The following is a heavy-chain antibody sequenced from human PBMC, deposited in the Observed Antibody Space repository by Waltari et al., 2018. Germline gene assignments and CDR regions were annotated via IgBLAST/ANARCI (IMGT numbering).Heavy chain of an antibody. V-gene: IGHV1-18*01. Sequence: QVQLVQSGAEVKKPGASVKVSCKASGYTFTSYGISWVRQAPGQGLEWMGWISAYNGNTNYAQKLQGRVTMTTDTSTSTAYMELRSLRSDDTAVYYCARVGRPGLGAYYDYYYGMDVWGQGTTVTVSS. CDR2: ISAYNGNT. CDR3: ARVGRPGLGAYYDYYYGMDV. D-gene: IGHD3-16*01. J-gene: IGHJ6*02. CDR1: GYTFTSYG.